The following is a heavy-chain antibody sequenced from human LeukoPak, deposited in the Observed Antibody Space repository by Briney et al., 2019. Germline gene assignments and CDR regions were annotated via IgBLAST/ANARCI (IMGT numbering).Heavy chain of an antibody. CDR3: ARERGAYYYDSSGYYAPRRQPFDY. V-gene: IGHV3-7*01. Sequence: GGSLRLSCAASGFTFNRYWMSWVRQAPGKGLEWVANIKQDGSEKYYVDSVKGRFTISRDNAKNSLYLQMNSLRAEDTAVYYCARERGAYYYDSSGYYAPRRQPFDYWGQGTLVTVSS. J-gene: IGHJ4*02. CDR1: GFTFNRYW. D-gene: IGHD3-22*01. CDR2: IKQDGSEK.